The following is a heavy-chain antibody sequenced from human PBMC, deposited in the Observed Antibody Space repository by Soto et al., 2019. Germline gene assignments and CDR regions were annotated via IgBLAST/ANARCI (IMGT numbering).Heavy chain of an antibody. D-gene: IGHD3-3*01. CDR1: GLRLGDYS. Sequence: GGSLRLSCAASGLRLGDYSMNWVRQAPGKGLEWVSSISSSSIYKHYTDSVKGRFTVSRDNDKNLLYLEMDSLRPEDTAVYYCVRDRSLSILRFLADIVDVWGQGTTVTV. J-gene: IGHJ6*02. V-gene: IGHV3-21*06. CDR3: VRDRSLSILRFLADIVDV. CDR2: ISSSSIYK.